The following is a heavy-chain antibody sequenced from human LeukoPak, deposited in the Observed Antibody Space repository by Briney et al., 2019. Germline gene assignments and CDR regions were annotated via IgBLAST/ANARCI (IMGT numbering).Heavy chain of an antibody. Sequence: GRSLRLSCAASGFTFSSYGMHWVRQAPGKGLEWVAVISYDGSNKYYADSVKGRLTISRDNSKNTLYLQMNSLRAEDTAVYYCAKVAKSSHFDYWGQGTLVTVSS. V-gene: IGHV3-30*18. D-gene: IGHD2-15*01. CDR1: GFTFSSYG. CDR2: ISYDGSNK. CDR3: AKVAKSSHFDY. J-gene: IGHJ4*02.